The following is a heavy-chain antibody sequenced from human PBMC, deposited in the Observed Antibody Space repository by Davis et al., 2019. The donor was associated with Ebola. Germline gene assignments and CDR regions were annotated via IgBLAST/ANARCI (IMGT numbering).Heavy chain of an antibody. D-gene: IGHD3-22*01. CDR2: IYNSRTT. Sequence: SETLSLTCTVSGGSISSYYWSWIRQPPRKGLEWIGYIYNSRTTNYNPSLRSRVTISVDVSKNQFSLKLSSVTAADTAVYYCARGKDSSGYPYYFDYWGQGTLVTVSS. CDR3: ARGKDSSGYPYYFDY. J-gene: IGHJ4*02. CDR1: GGSISSYY. V-gene: IGHV4-59*01.